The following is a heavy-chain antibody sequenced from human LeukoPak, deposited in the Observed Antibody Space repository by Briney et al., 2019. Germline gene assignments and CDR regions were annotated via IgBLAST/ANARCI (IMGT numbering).Heavy chain of an antibody. CDR1: VFTLSNYW. CDR2: VNTDGSST. J-gene: IGHJ3*01. CDR3: ARVLVVAGTGAFDF. D-gene: IGHD6-19*01. V-gene: IGHV3-74*01. Sequence: GGSLRLSCVPSVFTLSNYWMHWVRQAPGEGLVWVSRVNTDGSSTIYADSVKGRFTISSKNAKNTTHLQMNSLRAEETAVYYCARVLVVAGTGAFDFWGQGTMVTVSS.